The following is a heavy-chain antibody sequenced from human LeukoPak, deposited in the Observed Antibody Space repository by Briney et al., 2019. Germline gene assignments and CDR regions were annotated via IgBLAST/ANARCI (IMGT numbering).Heavy chain of an antibody. J-gene: IGHJ4*02. CDR2: ISYDGSNK. CDR1: GFTFSSYA. CDR3: ARGELWSDYFDY. D-gene: IGHD3-10*01. V-gene: IGHV3-30*04. Sequence: GGSLRLSCAASGFTFSSYAMHWVRQAPGKGLEWVAVISYDGSNKYYADSVKGRFTISRDNSKNTLYLQMNSLRAEDTAVYYRARGELWSDYFDYWGQGTLVTVSS.